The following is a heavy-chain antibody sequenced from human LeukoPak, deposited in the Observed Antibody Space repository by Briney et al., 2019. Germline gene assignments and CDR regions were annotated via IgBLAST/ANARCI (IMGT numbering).Heavy chain of an antibody. V-gene: IGHV3-48*04. CDR3: ARKEVVPAAITDY. CDR2: ISSSSSTI. CDR1: GFTFSSYS. D-gene: IGHD2-2*02. J-gene: IGHJ4*02. Sequence: GGSLRLSCAASGFTFSSYSMNWVRQAPGKGLEWVSYISSSSSTIYYADSVKGRFTISRDNAKNSLNLQMNSLRAEDTAVYYCARKEVVPAAITDYWGQGTLVTVSS.